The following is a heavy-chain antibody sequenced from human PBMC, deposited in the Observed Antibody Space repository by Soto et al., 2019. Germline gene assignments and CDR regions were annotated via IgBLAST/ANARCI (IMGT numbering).Heavy chain of an antibody. V-gene: IGHV1-69*01. CDR1: GGTFSSYA. CDR3: ARPGGVTMIVVDPGAFDI. Sequence: QVQLVQSGAEVKKPGSSVKVSCKASGGTFSSYAISWVRQAPGQGLEWMGGIIPIFGTANYAQKFQGRVTITADESTITAYMELSSLRSEDTAVYYCARPGGVTMIVVDPGAFDIWGQGTMVTVSS. J-gene: IGHJ3*02. CDR2: IIPIFGTA. D-gene: IGHD3-22*01.